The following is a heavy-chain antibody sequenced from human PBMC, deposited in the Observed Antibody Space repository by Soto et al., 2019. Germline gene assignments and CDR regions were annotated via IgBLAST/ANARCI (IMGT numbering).Heavy chain of an antibody. CDR3: TSPPGDISSYPR. J-gene: IGHJ4*02. D-gene: IGHD3-22*01. V-gene: IGHV3-73*01. Sequence: PGGSLRLSCAASGFTFSGSAMHWVRQASGKGLEWVGRIRSKANSYATAYAASVKGRFTISRDDSKNTAYLQMNSLKTEDTAVYYCTSPPGDISSYPRWGQETLVTVSS. CDR1: GFTFSGSA. CDR2: IRSKANSYAT.